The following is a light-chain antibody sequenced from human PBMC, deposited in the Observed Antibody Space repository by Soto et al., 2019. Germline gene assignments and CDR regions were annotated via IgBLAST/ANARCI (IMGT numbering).Light chain of an antibody. CDR2: EGS. J-gene: IGLJ2*01. CDR1: SSDVGSYNL. V-gene: IGLV2-23*01. Sequence: QSALTQPASASGSPGQSITISCTGTSSDVGSYNLVSWYQQHPGKAPKFMIYEGSKRPSGVSNRFSGSKSGNTASLTISGLQAEDEADYYCCSYAGNSTLVFGGGTKLTVL. CDR3: CSYAGNSTLV.